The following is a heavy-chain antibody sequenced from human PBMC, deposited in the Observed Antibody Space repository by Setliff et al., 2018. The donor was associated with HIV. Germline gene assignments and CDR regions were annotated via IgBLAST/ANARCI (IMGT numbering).Heavy chain of an antibody. CDR1: GGSVRSGDYY. Sequence: SETLSLTCSVSGGSVRSGDYYWTWIRQLPGKGLEWIGFVFVSGNTIYNPSLRSRVTISVDRSKDQFSLKLNSMTAADTARYYCAREAMEGAFDLWGQGTMVTVSS. J-gene: IGHJ3*01. V-gene: IGHV4-31*03. CDR2: VFVSGNT. D-gene: IGHD1-1*01. CDR3: AREAMEGAFDL.